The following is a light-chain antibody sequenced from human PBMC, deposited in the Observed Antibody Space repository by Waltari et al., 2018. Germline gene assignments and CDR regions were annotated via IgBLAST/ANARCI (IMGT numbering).Light chain of an antibody. J-gene: IGKJ4*01. V-gene: IGKV1-33*01. CDR3: QQGDSTPLT. CDR1: QDITHL. Sequence: DIQMTQSPSSLSASVGDRVTITCRATQDITHLLNWYQQKPGQAPKLLIYEASTLGPDVPSRFTGGGSGTLFTLTIISLQPDDVATYYCQQGDSTPLTFGGGTKVEIK. CDR2: EAS.